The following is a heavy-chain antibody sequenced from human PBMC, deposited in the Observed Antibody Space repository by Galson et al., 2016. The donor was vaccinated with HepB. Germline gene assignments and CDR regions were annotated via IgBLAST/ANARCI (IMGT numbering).Heavy chain of an antibody. CDR3: ARAHYGVLPLDY. CDR1: GFTFSNYG. D-gene: IGHD4-17*01. CDR2: IYSDGSKI. Sequence: SLRPSCAASGFTFSNYGFHWARHTPAKGLEWVAFIYSDGSKIYYGNSVKGRFTISRDNSKHTVYLEMNSLRAEDTAVYYCARAHYGVLPLDYWGQGTLVTVSA. V-gene: IGHV3-33*01. J-gene: IGHJ4*02.